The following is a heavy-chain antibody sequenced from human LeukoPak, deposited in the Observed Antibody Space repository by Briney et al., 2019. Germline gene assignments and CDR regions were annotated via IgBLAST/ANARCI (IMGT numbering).Heavy chain of an antibody. CDR1: GFTFSSYG. D-gene: IGHD5-24*01. V-gene: IGHV3-30*02. CDR3: ARDPGPVEVATIGVFPVYFDY. CDR2: IRYDGSNK. Sequence: PGGSLRLSCAASGFTFSSYGMHWVRQAPGKGLEWVAFIRYDGSNKYYADSVKGRFTISRDNSKNTLYLQMNSLRAEDTAVYYCARDPGPVEVATIGVFPVYFDYWGQGTLVTVSS. J-gene: IGHJ4*02.